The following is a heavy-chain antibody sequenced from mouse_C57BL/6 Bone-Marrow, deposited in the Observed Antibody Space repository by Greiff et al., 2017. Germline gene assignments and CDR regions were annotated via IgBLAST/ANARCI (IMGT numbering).Heavy chain of an antibody. CDR1: GFTFSDYG. J-gene: IGHJ3*01. CDR3: ARHEDGSSWFAY. CDR2: ISNLAYSI. Sequence: EVNLVESGGGLVQPGGSLKLSCAASGFTFSDYGMAWVRQAPRKGPEWVAFISNLAYSIYYADTVTGRFTISRENAKNTLYLEMSSLRSEDTAMYYCARHEDGSSWFAYWGQGTLVTVSA. D-gene: IGHD1-1*01. V-gene: IGHV5-15*01.